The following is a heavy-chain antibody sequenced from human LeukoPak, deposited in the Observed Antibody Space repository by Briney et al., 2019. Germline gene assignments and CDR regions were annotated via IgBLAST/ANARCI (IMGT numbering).Heavy chain of an antibody. CDR1: GGSISSYY. J-gene: IGHJ5*02. D-gene: IGHD2-2*01. CDR2: IYTSGST. V-gene: IGHV4-4*07. CDR3: ARDGGYCSSTSCYGGDWFDP. Sequence: SETLSLTCTVSGGSISSYYWGWIRQPAGKGLEWIGRIYTSGSTNYNPSLKRRVTMSVDTSKNQFSLKLRSVTAADTAVYYCARDGGYCSSTSCYGGDWFDPWGQGTLVTVSS.